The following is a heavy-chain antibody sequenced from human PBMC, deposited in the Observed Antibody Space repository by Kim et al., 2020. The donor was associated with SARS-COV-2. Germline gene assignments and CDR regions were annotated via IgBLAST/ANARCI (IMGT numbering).Heavy chain of an antibody. V-gene: IGHV3-23*01. J-gene: IGHJ4*02. CDR3: AKEPGDY. Sequence: RGGSTYYADAVKGRFTISRDNSKNTLYLQMNGLRAEDTAVYYCAKEPGDYWGQGTLVTVSS. CDR2: RGGST.